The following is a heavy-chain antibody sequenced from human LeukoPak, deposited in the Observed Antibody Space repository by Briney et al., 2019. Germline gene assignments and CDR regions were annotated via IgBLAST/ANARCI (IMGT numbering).Heavy chain of an antibody. CDR1: GGSISTYY. J-gene: IGHJ4*02. CDR2: IYHSGST. Sequence: SETLSLTCTLSGGSISTYYWSWIRQPPGKGLEWIGYIYHSGSTNYNPSLKSRVTISVDTSKNQFSLKLSSVTAAETAVYYCARGGGYASPIGYWGQGALVTVSS. CDR3: ARGGGYASPIGY. D-gene: IGHD5-12*01. V-gene: IGHV4-59*01.